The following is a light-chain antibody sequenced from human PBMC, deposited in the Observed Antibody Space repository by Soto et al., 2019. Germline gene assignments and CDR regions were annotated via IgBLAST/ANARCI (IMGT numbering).Light chain of an antibody. V-gene: IGKV3-20*01. CDR3: QQYGSSPA. CDR2: GAS. Sequence: EIVLTQSPGTLSLSPGERATLSCRASQSVSSNYLAWYQQKPGQAPRLLIYGASSRATGIPDRFSGSGSGTDFPLTISRRELEVFAVYYCQQYGSSPAFGGGTKVEIK. J-gene: IGKJ4*01. CDR1: QSVSSNY.